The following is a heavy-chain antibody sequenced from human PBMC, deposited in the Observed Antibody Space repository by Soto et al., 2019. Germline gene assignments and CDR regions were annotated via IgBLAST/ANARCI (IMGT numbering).Heavy chain of an antibody. CDR2: ISGSGGST. D-gene: IGHD3-22*01. V-gene: IGHV3-23*01. J-gene: IGHJ4*02. CDR1: GFTFSSYA. Sequence: EVQLLESGGGLVQPGGSLRLSCAASGFTFSSYAMSWVRQAPGKGLEWVSAISGSGGSTYYADSVKGRFTISRDNSKNTLYLQMNSLRAEDTAVYYCARGHYYDSSGAGGYWGQGTLVTVSS. CDR3: ARGHYYDSSGAGGY.